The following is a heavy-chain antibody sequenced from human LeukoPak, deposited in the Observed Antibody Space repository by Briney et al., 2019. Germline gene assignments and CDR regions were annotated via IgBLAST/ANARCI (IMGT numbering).Heavy chain of an antibody. CDR3: ARGVGDGYNWVRYYYYYYMDV. CDR2: INPNSGGT. Sequence: GASVKVSCKASGYTFTSYGISWVRQAPGQGLEWMGWINPNSGGTNYAQKFQGRVTMTRDTSISTAYMELSRLRSDDTAVYYCARGVGDGYNWVRYYYYYYMDVWGKGTTVTVSS. V-gene: IGHV1-2*02. D-gene: IGHD5-24*01. CDR1: GYTFTSYG. J-gene: IGHJ6*03.